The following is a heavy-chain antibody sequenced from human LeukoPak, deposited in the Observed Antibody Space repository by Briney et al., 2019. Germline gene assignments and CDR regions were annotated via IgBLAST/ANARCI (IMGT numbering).Heavy chain of an antibody. CDR3: ARTLTTATWDY. CDR2: INPNSGGT. CDR1: GYTLTDFY. J-gene: IGHJ4*02. V-gene: IGHV1-2*02. D-gene: IGHD4-17*01. Sequence: ASVKVSCKASGYTLTDFYFNWVRQAPGQGLEWMGWINPNSGGTHYAQNFQDRVTMTRDTSINTAYMEVSRLRSDDTAVYYCARTLTTATWDYWGQGTLVTVSS.